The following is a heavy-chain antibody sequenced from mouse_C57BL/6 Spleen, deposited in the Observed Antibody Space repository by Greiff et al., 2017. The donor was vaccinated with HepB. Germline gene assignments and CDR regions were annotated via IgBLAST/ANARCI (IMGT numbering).Heavy chain of an antibody. J-gene: IGHJ2*01. V-gene: IGHV5-17*01. Sequence: EVMLVESGGGLVKPGGSLKLSCAASGFTFSDYGMHWVRQAPEKGLEWVAYISSGSSTIYYADTVKGRFTISRDNAKNTLYLHMTRLRSEDTAMYYCARDDYDGGGFDYWGQGTTLTVSS. CDR2: ISSGSSTI. CDR3: ARDDYDGGGFDY. CDR1: GFTFSDYG. D-gene: IGHD2-4*01.